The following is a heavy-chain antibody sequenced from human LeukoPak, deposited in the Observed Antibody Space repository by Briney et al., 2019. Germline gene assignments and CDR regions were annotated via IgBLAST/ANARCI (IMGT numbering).Heavy chain of an antibody. Sequence: GGSLRLSCAASGFTFSSYSMNWVRRAPGKGLEWVSYISSSSSTIYYADSVKGRFTISRDNAKNSLYLQMNSLRAEDTAVYYCAREVGIGGQGTLVTVSS. CDR1: GFTFSSYS. D-gene: IGHD2-21*01. CDR2: ISSSSSTI. CDR3: AREVGI. J-gene: IGHJ4*02. V-gene: IGHV3-48*01.